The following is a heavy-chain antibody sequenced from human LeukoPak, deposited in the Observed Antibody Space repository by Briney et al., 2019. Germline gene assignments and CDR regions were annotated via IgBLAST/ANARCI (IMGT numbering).Heavy chain of an antibody. Sequence: GGSLRLSCAASGFTFSSYCMSWVRQSPGRGLEWVSSISSSSSYIYYADSVKGRFTISRDNAKNSLYLQMNSLRAEDTAVYYCARDSEVTPNAFDIWGQGTMVTVSS. CDR2: ISSSSSYI. J-gene: IGHJ3*02. CDR3: ARDSEVTPNAFDI. V-gene: IGHV3-21*01. D-gene: IGHD5-18*01. CDR1: GFTFSSYC.